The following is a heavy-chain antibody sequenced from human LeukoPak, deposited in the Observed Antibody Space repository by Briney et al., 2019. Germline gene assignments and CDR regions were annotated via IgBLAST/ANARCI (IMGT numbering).Heavy chain of an antibody. CDR3: ARGLLDCSSTSCYTDNWFDP. J-gene: IGHJ5*02. CDR1: GGTFSSYA. Sequence: SVKVSCKASGGTFSSYAISWVRQAPGQGLEWVGGIIPIFGTANYAQKFQGRVTITADESTSTAYMELSSLRSEDTAVYYCARGLLDCSSTSCYTDNWFDPWGQGTLVTVSS. CDR2: IIPIFGTA. D-gene: IGHD2-2*02. V-gene: IGHV1-69*13.